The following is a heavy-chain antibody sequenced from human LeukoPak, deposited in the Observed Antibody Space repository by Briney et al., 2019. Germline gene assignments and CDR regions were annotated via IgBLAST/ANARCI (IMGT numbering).Heavy chain of an antibody. CDR2: VFYSGRT. CDR1: GGFIRDSGYY. D-gene: IGHD1-26*01. CDR3: ARGVNSGYFDY. Sequence: SETLSLTCTVSGGFIRDSGYYWGWIRQPPGKGLEWIGTVFYSGRTYYNSSLQSRVTISVDTSKNQFSLRLSSVTPADTAVYYCARGVNSGYFDYCGQGTLVTVSS. V-gene: IGHV4-39*07. J-gene: IGHJ4*02.